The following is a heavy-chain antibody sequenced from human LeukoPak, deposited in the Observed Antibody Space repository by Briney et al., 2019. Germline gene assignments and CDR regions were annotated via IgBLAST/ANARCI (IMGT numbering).Heavy chain of an antibody. CDR3: ARLSAMLRGPEAFYYFEY. D-gene: IGHD3-10*01. CDR1: GLTVSSNS. Sequence: GGSLRLSCTVSGLTVSSNSMSWVRQAPGKGLEWLASIQQDGSERYYVDSVKGRFTISRDNAKNSLYLQMNSLRAEDTAVYYCARLSAMLRGPEAFYYFEYWGQGTLVTVSS. V-gene: IGHV3-7*01. J-gene: IGHJ4*02. CDR2: IQQDGSER.